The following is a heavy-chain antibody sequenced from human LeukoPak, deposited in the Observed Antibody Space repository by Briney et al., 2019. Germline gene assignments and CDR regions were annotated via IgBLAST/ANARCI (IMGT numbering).Heavy chain of an antibody. V-gene: IGHV3-74*01. CDR1: GFTFSSYW. CDR3: AGQWELVR. Sequence: GGSLRLSCAASGFTFSSYWMHWVRQAPGKGLAWVSRINPDGSTTNYADSVKGRFTISRDNAKRTLYLQMNSLRAEDTAVYYCAGQWELVRWGQGTLVTVSS. D-gene: IGHD1-26*01. J-gene: IGHJ4*02. CDR2: INPDGSTT.